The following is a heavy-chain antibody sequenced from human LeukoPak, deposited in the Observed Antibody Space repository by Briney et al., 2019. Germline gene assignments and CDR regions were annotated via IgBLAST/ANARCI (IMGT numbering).Heavy chain of an antibody. D-gene: IGHD3-3*01. CDR3: AIAEWALLADY. Sequence: GGSLRFSCAASGFTFSDYYMSWIRQAPGKGLEWVSYISSSGSTIYYADSVKGRFTISRDNAKNSLYLQMNSLRAEDTAVYYCAIAEWALLADYWGQGTLVTVSS. CDR1: GFTFSDYY. CDR2: ISSSGSTI. J-gene: IGHJ4*02. V-gene: IGHV3-11*01.